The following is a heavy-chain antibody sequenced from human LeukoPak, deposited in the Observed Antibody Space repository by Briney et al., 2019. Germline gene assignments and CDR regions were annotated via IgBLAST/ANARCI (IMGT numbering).Heavy chain of an antibody. Sequence: ASVKVSCKASGYTFTGYYMHGVRQAPGQGREGRGWINPNSGGTNYAQKFQSRVTMTRDTSISTAYMELSRLRSDDTAVYYCARVDVVVVAASMDVWGQGTTVTVSS. CDR2: INPNSGGT. V-gene: IGHV1-2*02. CDR3: ARVDVVVVAASMDV. J-gene: IGHJ6*02. D-gene: IGHD2-15*01. CDR1: GYTFTGYY.